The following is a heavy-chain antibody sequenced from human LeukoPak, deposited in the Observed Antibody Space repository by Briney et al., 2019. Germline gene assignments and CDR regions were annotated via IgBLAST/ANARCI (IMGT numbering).Heavy chain of an antibody. CDR1: GYTCSGYY. J-gene: IGHJ6*02. D-gene: IGHD6-13*01. V-gene: IGHV1-2*02. Sequence: ASVKVSCKASGYTCSGYYIHWVRQAPGQGLEWMGWINPKSGDTNYAQKFQGRVTMTRDTSINTAYMELSGLRSDDTAVCYCARDANTLAAAGTSGMDVWGQGTTVTVSS. CDR2: INPKSGDT. CDR3: ARDANTLAAAGTSGMDV.